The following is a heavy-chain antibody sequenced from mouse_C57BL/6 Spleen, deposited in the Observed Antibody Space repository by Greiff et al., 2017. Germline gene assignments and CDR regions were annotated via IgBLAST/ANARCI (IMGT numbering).Heavy chain of an antibody. Sequence: EVKLVESGGGLVKPGGSLKLSCAASGFTFSDYGMHWVRQAPEKGLEWVAYISTGSSTIYYADTVKGRFTISRDKAKNTLFLHMTSLRSEDTAMYYCARDYAYDMDYWGQGTSVTVSS. CDR3: ARDYAYDMDY. CDR1: GFTFSDYG. V-gene: IGHV5-17*01. J-gene: IGHJ4*01. CDR2: ISTGSSTI. D-gene: IGHD2-4*01.